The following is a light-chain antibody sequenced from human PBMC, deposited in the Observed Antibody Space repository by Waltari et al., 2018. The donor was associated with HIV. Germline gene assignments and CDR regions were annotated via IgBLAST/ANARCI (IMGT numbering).Light chain of an antibody. V-gene: IGLV3-1*01. J-gene: IGLJ2*01. CDR2: QVS. CDR1: NLGDKY. CDR3: QAWDSSTVV. Sequence: SYELTQPPSVSVSPGQTASITCAGANLGDKYACWYQQKPGQSPVLVIYQVSKRPSGIPERFSGSNSGNTATLTISGTQAMDEADYYCQAWDSSTVVFGGGTKLTVL.